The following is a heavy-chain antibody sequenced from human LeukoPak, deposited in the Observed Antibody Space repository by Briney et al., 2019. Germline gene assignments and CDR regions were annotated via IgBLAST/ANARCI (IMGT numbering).Heavy chain of an antibody. CDR2: ISGSDGST. J-gene: IGHJ4*02. V-gene: IGHV3-23*01. D-gene: IGHD3-10*01. CDR3: AKDYYGSGSYYFDY. CDR1: GFTFSSYA. Sequence: GGSLRLSCAASGFTFSSYAMSWVRQAPGKGLDWVSGISGSDGSTYYADSVKGRFTISRDNSKNTLNLQMNSLRAEDTAVYYCAKDYYGSGSYYFDYWGQGTLVTVSS.